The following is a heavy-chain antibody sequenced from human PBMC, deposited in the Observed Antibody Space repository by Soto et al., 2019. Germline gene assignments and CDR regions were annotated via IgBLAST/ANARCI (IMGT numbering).Heavy chain of an antibody. CDR1: GFTFSLYS. V-gene: IGHV3-48*02. CDR2: ISRSSTGI. Sequence: EVHLVESGGGLVQPGGSLTHSCAASGFTFSLYSMSWVRQAPGKGLEWVSYISRSSTGIHYADSVKGRFTISRDDATNSMHLQMNSLRDGDTAVYYCARAVTWGLDVWGQGTTVSISS. D-gene: IGHD3-10*01. CDR3: ARAVTWGLDV. J-gene: IGHJ6*02.